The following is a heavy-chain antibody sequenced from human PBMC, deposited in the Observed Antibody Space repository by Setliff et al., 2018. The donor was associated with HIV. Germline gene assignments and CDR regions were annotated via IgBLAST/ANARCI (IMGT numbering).Heavy chain of an antibody. J-gene: IGHJ4*02. CDR2: ISSSSSYI. V-gene: IGHV3-21*01. Sequence: PGGSLRLSCAASEFTFSSYSMNWVRQAPGKGLEWVSSISSSSSYIYYADSVKGRFTISRDNAKNTLYLQMNSLRAEDTAVYYCARGGSNSWSPFDYWGQGTLVTVSS. D-gene: IGHD6-13*01. CDR1: EFTFSSYS. CDR3: ARGGSNSWSPFDY.